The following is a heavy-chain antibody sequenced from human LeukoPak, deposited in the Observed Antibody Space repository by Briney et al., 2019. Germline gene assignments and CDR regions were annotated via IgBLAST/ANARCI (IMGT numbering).Heavy chain of an antibody. CDR1: GFTFSNYN. V-gene: IGHV3-48*01. D-gene: IGHD6-19*01. CDR2: ISSSSNTI. J-gene: IGHJ4*02. CDR3: ARDSGSGWRIDY. Sequence: PGGSLRLSCAASGFTFSNYNMDWVRQAPGKGLEWVSYISSSSNTIYYADSVKGRFTISRDNVKNSLYLQMNSLRAEDTAVYYCARDSGSGWRIDYWGQGTLVTVSS.